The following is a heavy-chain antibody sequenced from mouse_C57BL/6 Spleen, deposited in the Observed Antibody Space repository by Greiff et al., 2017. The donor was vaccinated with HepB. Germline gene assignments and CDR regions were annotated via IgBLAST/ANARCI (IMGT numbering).Heavy chain of an antibody. Sequence: EVQLVESGGGLVKPGGSLKLSCAASGFTFSDYGMHWVRQAPEKGLEWVAYISSGSSTIYYADTVKGRFTISRDNAKNTLFLQMTSLRSEDTAMYYCARGDYDYDDWFAYWGQGTLVTVSA. J-gene: IGHJ3*01. D-gene: IGHD2-4*01. V-gene: IGHV5-17*01. CDR2: ISSGSSTI. CDR3: ARGDYDYDDWFAY. CDR1: GFTFSDYG.